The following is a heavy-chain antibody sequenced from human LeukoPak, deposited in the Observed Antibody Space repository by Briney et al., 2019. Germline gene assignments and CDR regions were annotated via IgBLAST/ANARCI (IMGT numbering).Heavy chain of an antibody. CDR3: ARDRPTGASRVFVVQ. Sequence: GGSLRLSRTASGFTFSNHAMTWVRQAPGKGLEWVSSMSSGGTYIYYADSVRGRFTISRDNAKNSLYLVMNSLRAEDTATYYCARDRPTGASRVFVVQWGQGTLVTVSS. CDR2: MSSGGTYI. CDR1: GFTFSNHA. V-gene: IGHV3-21*01. D-gene: IGHD2-15*01. J-gene: IGHJ4*02.